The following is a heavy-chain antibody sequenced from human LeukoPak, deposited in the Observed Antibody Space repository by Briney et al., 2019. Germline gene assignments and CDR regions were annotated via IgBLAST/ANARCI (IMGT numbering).Heavy chain of an antibody. J-gene: IGHJ4*02. CDR2: IKSKTDGGTT. V-gene: IGHV3-15*07. D-gene: IGHD3-22*01. CDR1: GFTFSNAW. CDR3: TTLVVVRRKVDY. Sequence: GGSLRLSCAASGFTFSNAWMNWVRRAPGKGLEWVGRIKSKTDGGTTDYAAPVKGRFTISRDDSKNTLYLQMNSLKTEDTAVYYCTTLVVVRRKVDYWGQGTLVTVSS.